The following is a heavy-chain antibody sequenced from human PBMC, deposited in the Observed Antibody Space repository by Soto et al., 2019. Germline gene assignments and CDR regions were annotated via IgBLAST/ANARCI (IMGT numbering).Heavy chain of an antibody. CDR2: IYWDDDK. D-gene: IGHD5-18*01. V-gene: IGHV2-5*02. Sequence: QITLKESGPTLVKPTQTLTLTCTFSGFSLSTSGVSVGWIRQPPGKALEWLALIYWDDDKRYSPSLKSRLTINKDTSKTQVFLTITNMNPVDTATYYCAHNFYSYGFRWGQGTLVTVSS. CDR3: AHNFYSYGFR. J-gene: IGHJ4*02. CDR1: GFSLSTSGVS.